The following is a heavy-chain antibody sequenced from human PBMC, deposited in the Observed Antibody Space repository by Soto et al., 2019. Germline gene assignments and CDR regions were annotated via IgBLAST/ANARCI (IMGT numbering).Heavy chain of an antibody. V-gene: IGHV1-18*01. D-gene: IGHD6-13*01. CDR3: ARDFALIAAAGTFDY. J-gene: IGHJ4*02. CDR1: GYTFTSYG. CDR2: ISAYNGNT. Sequence: GASVKVSCKASGYTFTSYGISWVRQAPGQGLEWMGWISAYNGNTNYAQKLQGRVTMTTDTSTSTAYMELRSLRSDDTAVYYCARDFALIAAAGTFDYWGQGTLVTVSS.